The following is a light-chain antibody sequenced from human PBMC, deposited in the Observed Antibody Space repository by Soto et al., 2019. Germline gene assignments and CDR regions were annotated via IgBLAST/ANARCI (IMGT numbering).Light chain of an antibody. V-gene: IGLV2-23*01. J-gene: IGLJ1*01. Sequence: QSALTQPASVSGSPGQSITISCTGFSSNIGSYNLVSWYQQHPGKAPQLMIYEATKRPSGVSNRFSGSKSGNTASLTISGLQTEDEADYYCCSYAGSSSYVFGTGTKVTVL. CDR1: SSNIGSYNL. CDR2: EAT. CDR3: CSYAGSSSYV.